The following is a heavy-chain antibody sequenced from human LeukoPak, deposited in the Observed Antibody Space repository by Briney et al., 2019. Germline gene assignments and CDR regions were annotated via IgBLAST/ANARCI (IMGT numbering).Heavy chain of an antibody. CDR2: IYYSGST. V-gene: IGHV4-59*12. J-gene: IGHJ3*02. CDR3: ARDLGRLNDI. CDR1: GGSISSYY. Sequence: SETLSLTCTVSGGSISSYYWSWIRQPPGKGLEWIGYIYYSGSTYYNPSLKSRVTISVDTSKNQFSLKLSSVTAADTAVYYCARDLGRLNDIWGQGTMVTVSS.